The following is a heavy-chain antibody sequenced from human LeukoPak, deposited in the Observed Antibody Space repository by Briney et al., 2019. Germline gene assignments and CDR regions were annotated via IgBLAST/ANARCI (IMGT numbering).Heavy chain of an antibody. J-gene: IGHJ3*02. CDR1: GFTFNSYS. Sequence: PGGSLRLSCAASGFTFNSYSMNWVRQAPGKGLEWVSYISSSSSTIYYADSVRGRFTISRDNAKNSLYLQMNSLRAEDTAVYYCASNYFDSSAYYRRAFDIWGQGTMVTVSS. CDR3: ASNYFDSSAYYRRAFDI. D-gene: IGHD3-22*01. V-gene: IGHV3-48*04. CDR2: ISSSSSTI.